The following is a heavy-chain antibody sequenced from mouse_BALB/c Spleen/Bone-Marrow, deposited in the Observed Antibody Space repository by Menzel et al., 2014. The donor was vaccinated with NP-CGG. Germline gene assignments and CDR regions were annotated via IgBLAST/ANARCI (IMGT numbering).Heavy chain of an antibody. V-gene: IGHV1-9*01. CDR3: ARRGYDGAY. CDR2: ILPGSGST. J-gene: IGHJ3*01. Sequence: LVESGAELMKPGASVKISCKATGYTFSSYWIEWVKQRPGHGLEWIGEILPGSGSTNHNEKFKGKATFTADTSSNTAYMQLSSLTSEDSAVYYCARRGYDGAYWGQGTLVTVSA. D-gene: IGHD2-14*01. CDR1: GYTFSSYW.